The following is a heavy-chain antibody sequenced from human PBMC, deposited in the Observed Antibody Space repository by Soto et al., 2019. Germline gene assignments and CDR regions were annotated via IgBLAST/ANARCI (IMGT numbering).Heavy chain of an antibody. Sequence: GGSLRLSCAASGFTFSSYAMSWVRQAPGKGLEWVSAISGSGGSTYYADSVKGRFTISRDNSKNTLYLQMNSLRAEDTAVYYCAKGFRIAARPTYGMDVWGQGTTVTVSS. D-gene: IGHD6-6*01. CDR3: AKGFRIAARPTYGMDV. CDR1: GFTFSSYA. CDR2: ISGSGGST. V-gene: IGHV3-23*01. J-gene: IGHJ6*02.